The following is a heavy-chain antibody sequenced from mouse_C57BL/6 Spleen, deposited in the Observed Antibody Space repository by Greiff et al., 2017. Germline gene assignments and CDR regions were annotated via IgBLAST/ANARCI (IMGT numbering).Heavy chain of an antibody. Sequence: EVQLQQSGPELVKPGASVKMSCKASGYTFTDYNMHWVKQSHGKSLEWIGYINPNNGGTSYNQKFKGKATLTVNKSSSTAYMELRSLTSEDSSVYYCARYHYYGSSSFAYWGQGTLVTVSA. D-gene: IGHD1-1*01. V-gene: IGHV1-22*01. CDR1: GYTFTDYN. CDR2: INPNNGGT. J-gene: IGHJ3*01. CDR3: ARYHYYGSSSFAY.